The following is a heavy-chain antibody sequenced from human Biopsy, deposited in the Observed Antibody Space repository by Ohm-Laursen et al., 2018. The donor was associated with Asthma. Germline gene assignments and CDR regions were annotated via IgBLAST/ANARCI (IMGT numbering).Heavy chain of an antibody. CDR2: INYRGDT. V-gene: IGHV4-34*01. Sequence: SDTLSLTCAISGGSLTHYFWMWIRQPPGKGLEWIGEINYRGDTNYNPSLESRVSISVDTSTYHFSLRLNSVTAADTAVYYCVRGEEVAGTYFKDWDQGTLVTVSS. D-gene: IGHD6-19*01. J-gene: IGHJ1*01. CDR3: VRGEEVAGTYFKD. CDR1: GGSLTHYF.